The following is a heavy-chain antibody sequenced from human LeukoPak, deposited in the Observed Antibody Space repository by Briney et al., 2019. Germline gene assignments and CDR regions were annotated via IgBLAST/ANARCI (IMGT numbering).Heavy chain of an antibody. Sequence: SETLSLTCTVSDGSISSYYWSWIRQPPGKGLEWIGYIYTSGNTNYNPSLKSRVTISLDTSKSQFSLKLSSVTAADTAVYYCARLSAAQMAYEYFNLWGRGTLVTVSS. CDR1: DGSISSYY. CDR2: IYTSGNT. V-gene: IGHV4-4*09. D-gene: IGHD2-21*01. J-gene: IGHJ2*01. CDR3: ARLSAAQMAYEYFNL.